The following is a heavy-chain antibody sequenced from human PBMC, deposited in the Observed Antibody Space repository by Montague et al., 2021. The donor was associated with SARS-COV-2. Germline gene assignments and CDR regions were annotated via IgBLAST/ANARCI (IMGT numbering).Heavy chain of an antibody. CDR2: ISHTEST. D-gene: IGHD3-16*01. J-gene: IGHJ6*02. V-gene: IGHV4-59*08. CDR1: GGSFSDDR. CDR3: ARSVQFACGLDV. Sequence: SETLSLTCGVYGGSFSDDRWSWIRQPPGKGLEWIGFISHTESTNYNPSLASRVSISIDTSKSQFSLRVRSVTAADTAVSYCARSVQFACGLDVWGQGTTVTVSS.